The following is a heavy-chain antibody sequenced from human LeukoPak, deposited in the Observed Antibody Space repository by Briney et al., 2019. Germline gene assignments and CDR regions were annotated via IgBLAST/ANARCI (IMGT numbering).Heavy chain of an antibody. CDR2: ISGSGGST. CDR3: AKDPSSGGWGYSDY. V-gene: IGHV3-23*01. CDR1: GFTLSSYA. Sequence: SGGSLRLSCAASGFTLSSYAMSWVRQAPGKGLEWVSAISGSGGSTYYADSVKGRFTISRDNSKNTLYLQMNSLRAEDTAVYYCAKDPSSGGWGYSDYWGQGTLVTVSS. D-gene: IGHD6-19*01. J-gene: IGHJ4*02.